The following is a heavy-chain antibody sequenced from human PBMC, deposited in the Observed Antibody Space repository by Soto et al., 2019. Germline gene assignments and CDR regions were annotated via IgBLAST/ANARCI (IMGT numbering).Heavy chain of an antibody. CDR3: ASRMGSSGWSYYYGMDV. J-gene: IGHJ6*02. CDR2: IYYSGST. V-gene: IGHV4-39*01. CDR1: GGSISSSSYY. Sequence: SETLSLTCTVSGGSISSSSYYWGWIRQPPGKGLEWIGSIYYSGSTYYNPSLKSRVTISVDTSKNQFSLKLSSVTAADTAVYYCASRMGSSGWSYYYGMDVWGQGTTVTVSS. D-gene: IGHD6-19*01.